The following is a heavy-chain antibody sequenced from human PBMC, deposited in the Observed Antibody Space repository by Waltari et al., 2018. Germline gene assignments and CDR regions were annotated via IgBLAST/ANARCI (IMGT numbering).Heavy chain of an antibody. V-gene: IGHV3-48*01. CDR3: ARDYRRLVTQYFQH. CDR2: ISSSSSTI. Sequence: EVQLVESGGGLVQPGGSLRLSCAASGFTFSSYSMNWVRQAPGKGLEWVSYISSSSSTIYYADSVKGRFTISRDNAKNSLYLQMNSLRSDDTSVYYCARDYRRLVTQYFQHWGQGTLVTVSS. J-gene: IGHJ1*01. D-gene: IGHD2-21*02. CDR1: GFTFSSYS.